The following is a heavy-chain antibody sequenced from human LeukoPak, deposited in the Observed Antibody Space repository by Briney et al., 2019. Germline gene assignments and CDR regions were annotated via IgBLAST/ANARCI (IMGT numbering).Heavy chain of an antibody. Sequence: SGGSLRLSCAAPGFTFSSYGMHWVRQAPGKGLEWVAVISYDGSNKYYADSMKGRFTISRDNSKNTLYLQMNSLRAEDTAVYYCARASYSGYDLERFDYWGQGTLVTVSS. CDR1: GFTFSSYG. D-gene: IGHD5-12*01. V-gene: IGHV3-30*03. CDR2: ISYDGSNK. J-gene: IGHJ4*02. CDR3: ARASYSGYDLERFDY.